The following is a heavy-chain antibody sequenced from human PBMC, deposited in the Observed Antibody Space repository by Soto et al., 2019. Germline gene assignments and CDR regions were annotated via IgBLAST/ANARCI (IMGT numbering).Heavy chain of an antibody. D-gene: IGHD2-8*02. Sequence: SETLSLTCTVSGGSVSSGSYYWSWIRQPPGKGLEWIGSIYSSGRTYYNPSLNSRVTISLDTAKNQIYLKLNSVTAADTAVHYCVRHATDRTAYYYSAMDVWGQGTTVTVSS. CDR3: VRHATDRTAYYYSAMDV. V-gene: IGHV4-39*01. CDR2: IYSSGRT. CDR1: GGSVSSGSYY. J-gene: IGHJ6*02.